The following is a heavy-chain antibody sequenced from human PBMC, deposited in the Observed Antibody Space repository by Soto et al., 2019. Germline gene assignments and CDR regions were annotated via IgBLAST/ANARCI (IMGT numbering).Heavy chain of an antibody. D-gene: IGHD6-19*01. CDR2: INHSGST. J-gene: IGHJ4*02. CDR1: GGSFSGYY. V-gene: IGHV4-34*01. CDR3: ARVPRFRRGWYAYYFDY. Sequence: QVQLQQWGAGLLKPSETLSLTCAVYGGSFSGYYWSWIRQPPGKGLEWIGEINHSGSTNYNPSLTRRATTSVXXSXSXXPPKRRAGTAADTAVHYCARVPRFRRGWYAYYFDYWGQGTLVTVSS.